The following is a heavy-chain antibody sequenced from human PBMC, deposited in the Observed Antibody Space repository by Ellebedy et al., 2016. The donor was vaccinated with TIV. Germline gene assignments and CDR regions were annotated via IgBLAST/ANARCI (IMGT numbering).Heavy chain of an antibody. CDR2: INPNSSGT. J-gene: IGHJ5*02. D-gene: IGHD5/OR15-5a*01. V-gene: IGHV1-2*02. CDR3: ARDLSVNWFDP. Sequence: AASVKVSCMASGYTFSSYYVHWVRQATGQGLEWMGWINPNSSGTTYAQSFQGRLTMTRDTSINTAYMELRRLRSDDTAVYYCARDLSVNWFDPWGQGTLVTVSS. CDR1: GYTFSSYY.